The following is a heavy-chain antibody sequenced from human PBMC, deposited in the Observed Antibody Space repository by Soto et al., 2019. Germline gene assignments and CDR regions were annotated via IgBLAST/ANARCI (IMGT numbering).Heavy chain of an antibody. Sequence: QLLLQESGPGLVKPSETLSLTCTVSGGSSSSTTYYWGWIRQSPGKGLEWIGNIYSGGNTYYNPSLKSRVTISVDTSKSHLSLQLIYLTAADTAVYYCAGQSYESRGYFYAYRGQGTLVTVSS. D-gene: IGHD3-22*01. J-gene: IGHJ4*02. V-gene: IGHV4-39*01. CDR2: IYSGGNT. CDR1: GGSSSSTTYY. CDR3: AGQSYESRGYFYAY.